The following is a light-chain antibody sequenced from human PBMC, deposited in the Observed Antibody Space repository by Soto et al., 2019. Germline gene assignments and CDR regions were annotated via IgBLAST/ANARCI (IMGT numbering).Light chain of an antibody. V-gene: IGLV2-23*02. CDR2: EVT. J-gene: IGLJ1*01. CDR1: SSDVGSYNV. Sequence: QSVLTQPASVSGSPGQSITISCTGTSSDVGSYNVVSWYQQHPGKAPKLMIYEVTKRPSGVSNRFSGSKSGNTASLTISGLQAEDEADYYCCSYAGRSSVFGTGTKVT. CDR3: CSYAGRSSV.